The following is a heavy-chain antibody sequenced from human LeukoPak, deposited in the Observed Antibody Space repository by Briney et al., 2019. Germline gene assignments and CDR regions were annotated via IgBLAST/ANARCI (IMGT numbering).Heavy chain of an antibody. D-gene: IGHD4-17*01. Sequence: GGSLRLSCAASGFTFSSYDMHWVRQAPGKGLEWVAFIRYDGSNKYYADSVKGRFTISRDNSKNTLSLQMNSLRADDTAVYYCAQIVRSYGDYEDYWGQGTLITVSS. CDR3: AQIVRSYGDYEDY. CDR1: GFTFSSYD. J-gene: IGHJ4*02. CDR2: IRYDGSNK. V-gene: IGHV3-30*02.